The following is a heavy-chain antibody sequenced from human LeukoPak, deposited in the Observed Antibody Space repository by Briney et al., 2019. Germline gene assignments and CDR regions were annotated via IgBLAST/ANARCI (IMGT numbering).Heavy chain of an antibody. D-gene: IGHD6-13*01. CDR3: ARMAYSRAVARGRFDP. Sequence: SETLSLTCTVSGGSISSYYWSWIRQPPGKGLEWIGYIYYSGSTNYNPSLKSRVTISVDTSKNQFSLKLSSVTAADTAVYYCARMAYSRAVARGRFDPWGQGTLVTVSS. J-gene: IGHJ5*02. V-gene: IGHV4-59*01. CDR1: GGSISSYY. CDR2: IYYSGST.